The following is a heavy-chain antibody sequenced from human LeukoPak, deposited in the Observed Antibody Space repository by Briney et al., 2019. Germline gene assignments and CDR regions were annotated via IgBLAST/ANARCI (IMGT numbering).Heavy chain of an antibody. J-gene: IGHJ4*02. V-gene: IGHV1-46*01. D-gene: IGHD2-8*02. CDR1: GYTFSNYY. CDR3: AGEESGGYFDY. Sequence: ASAKVSCKASGYTFSNYYMHWVRQAPGQGLEWMGLINPTGTGTNYAQKFRGRVTLTRDTSTTTVYMELSSLRSEDSAVYYCAGEESGGYFDYWGQGTLVTVSS. CDR2: INPTGTGT.